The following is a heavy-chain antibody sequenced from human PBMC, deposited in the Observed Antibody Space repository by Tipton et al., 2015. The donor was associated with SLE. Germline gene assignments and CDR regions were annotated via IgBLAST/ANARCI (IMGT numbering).Heavy chain of an antibody. CDR1: GFTFSSYW. Sequence: SLRLSCAASGFTFSSYWMHWVRQAPGKGLVWVSRIKSDVSSTSYADSVKGRFTISRDNAKNTLYLQMNGLRAEDTAVYYCAAASFDYWGQGTLVTVSS. D-gene: IGHD6-25*01. V-gene: IGHV3-74*01. CDR2: IKSDVSST. CDR3: AAASFDY. J-gene: IGHJ4*02.